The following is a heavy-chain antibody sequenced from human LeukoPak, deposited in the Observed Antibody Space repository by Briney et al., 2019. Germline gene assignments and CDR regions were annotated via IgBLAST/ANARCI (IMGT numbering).Heavy chain of an antibody. V-gene: IGHV3-23*01. CDR1: VFTFSSYA. J-gene: IGHJ4*02. Sequence: QPGGSLRLSCAASVFTFSSYAMSWVRQAPGKGLEWVAAISDSGDSTYHADSVKGRFTISRDNSKNTLYLQMNSLRAEDTAVYYCAKDLYGDYKFWGQGTLVTVSS. CDR2: ISDSGDST. CDR3: AKDLYGDYKF. D-gene: IGHD4-17*01.